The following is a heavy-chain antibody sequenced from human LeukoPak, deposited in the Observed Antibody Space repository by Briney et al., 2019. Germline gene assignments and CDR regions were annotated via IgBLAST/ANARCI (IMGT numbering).Heavy chain of an antibody. J-gene: IGHJ4*02. CDR1: GGSISSSSYY. Sequence: ETLSLTCAISGGSISSSSYYWGWIRQPPGKGREWVGSIYNSGSTYYNPSLRSRVTISVDTSKNQFSLKLSSVTAADTAVYYCARVPTVTFFDYWGQGTLVTVSS. CDR2: IYNSGST. CDR3: ARVPTVTFFDY. V-gene: IGHV4-39*07. D-gene: IGHD4-17*01.